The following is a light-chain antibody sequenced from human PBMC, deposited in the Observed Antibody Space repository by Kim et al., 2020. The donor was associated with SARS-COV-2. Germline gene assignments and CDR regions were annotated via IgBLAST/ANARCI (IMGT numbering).Light chain of an antibody. CDR3: QQYSDYPWT. V-gene: IGKV1-5*03. CDR2: KAS. CDR1: QSISSW. J-gene: IGKJ1*01. Sequence: DIQMTQSPSTLSASVGDRVTITCRAGQSISSWLAWYQQKPGKAPDLLIYKASNLESGVPSRFSGSGSGTEFTLTINSLQPDDFVTYYCQQYSDYPWTFGQGTKVDIK.